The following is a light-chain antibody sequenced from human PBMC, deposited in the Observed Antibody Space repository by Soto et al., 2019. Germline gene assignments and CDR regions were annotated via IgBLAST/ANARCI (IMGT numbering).Light chain of an antibody. V-gene: IGKV3-11*01. Sequence: DIVLTQSPATLSLSPGERATLSCRASQTVVGFLAWYQQKPGQAPRLLIYDASSRATGIPARFSGSGSGTDFTLTISSLEPEDFAFYYCLQRSNWPPLLSFGGGTKVEIK. CDR1: QTVVGF. J-gene: IGKJ4*01. CDR3: LQRSNWPPLLS. CDR2: DAS.